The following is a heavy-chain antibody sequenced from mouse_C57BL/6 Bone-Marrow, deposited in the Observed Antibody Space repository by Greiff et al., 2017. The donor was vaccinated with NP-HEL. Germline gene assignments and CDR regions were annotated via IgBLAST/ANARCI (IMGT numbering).Heavy chain of an antibody. V-gene: IGHV3-6*01. CDR1: GYSIISGYY. CDR3: AREGGYYGSPFAY. D-gene: IGHD1-1*01. CDR2: ISYDGSN. Sequence: EVQLQESGPGLVKPSQSLSLPCSVTGYSIISGYYWNWIRQFPGNKLEWMAYISYDGSNNYNPSLKNRISITRDISKNQFFLKLTSVTTEDTATYYCAREGGYYGSPFAYWGQGTLVTVSA. J-gene: IGHJ3*01.